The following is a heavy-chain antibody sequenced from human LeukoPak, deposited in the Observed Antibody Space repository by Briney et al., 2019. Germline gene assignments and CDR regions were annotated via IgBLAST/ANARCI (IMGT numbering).Heavy chain of an antibody. CDR3: ATGLYSSGVDY. CDR2: FDSEDGET. CDR1: GYTLTELS. V-gene: IGHV1-24*01. Sequence: GASVKVSCKVSGYTLTELSKHWVRQAPGKGLEWMGRFDSEDGETIYAQKFQGRVTMTEDTSTDTAYIELSSLRSEDTAVYYCATGLYSSGVDYWGQGTLVSVSS. D-gene: IGHD6-19*01. J-gene: IGHJ4*02.